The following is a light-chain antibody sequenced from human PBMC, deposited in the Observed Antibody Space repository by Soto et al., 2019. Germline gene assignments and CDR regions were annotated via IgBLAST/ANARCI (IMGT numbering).Light chain of an antibody. CDR1: QDISNY. V-gene: IGKV1-33*01. CDR2: DAS. CDR3: QHYDILPT. Sequence: DIQMTQSPSSLSASVGDRVTITCQASQDISNYLNWYQQKPGKAPKLLIYDASNLETGVPSRFSGSGSGTDFPFTISSLQPEDIATYYCQHYDILPTFRGGT. J-gene: IGKJ4*01.